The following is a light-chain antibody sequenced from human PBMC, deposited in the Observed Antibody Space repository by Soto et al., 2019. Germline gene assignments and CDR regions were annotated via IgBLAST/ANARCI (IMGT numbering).Light chain of an antibody. V-gene: IGKV3-11*01. CDR1: QSVSTY. CDR3: QQRSNWPLT. CDR2: DAS. Sequence: EIVLTQSPATLSLSPGERAPLSSRASQSVSTYLAWYQQKPGQAPRLLIYDASNRATGIPARFSGSGSGTDFTLTISSLEPEDFAVYYCQQRSNWPLTFGPGTKVDIK. J-gene: IGKJ3*01.